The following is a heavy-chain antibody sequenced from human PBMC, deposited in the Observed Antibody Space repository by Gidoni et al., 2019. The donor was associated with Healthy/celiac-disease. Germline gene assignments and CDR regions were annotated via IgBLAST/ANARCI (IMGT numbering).Heavy chain of an antibody. CDR2: LTPIFGTA. CDR1: GHTFSSYA. D-gene: IGHD2-21*01. V-gene: IGHV1-69*01. Sequence: QVQLVQSGAEVKKHGSSVKVSCKASGHTFSSYAISWVRQAPGQGLEWMGGLTPIFGTANYAQKFQGRVTITADESTSTAYMELSSLRSADTAVYYCARAPPKVVVSATPWHAFDIWGQGTMVTVSS. J-gene: IGHJ3*02. CDR3: ARAPPKVVVSATPWHAFDI.